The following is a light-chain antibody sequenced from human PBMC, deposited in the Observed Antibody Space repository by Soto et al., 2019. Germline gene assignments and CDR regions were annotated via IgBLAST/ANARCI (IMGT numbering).Light chain of an antibody. CDR3: LQNNRYPWT. Sequence: DIQMTQSPSAMSASVGDRVTITCRASQDISDFLAWFQQKPGEVPKRLIYAASSLESGVPSRFSGSGSGTEFTLTISSLQPEDFATYYCLQNNRYPWTFGHGTKVEIK. CDR1: QDISDF. CDR2: AAS. V-gene: IGKV1-17*03. J-gene: IGKJ1*01.